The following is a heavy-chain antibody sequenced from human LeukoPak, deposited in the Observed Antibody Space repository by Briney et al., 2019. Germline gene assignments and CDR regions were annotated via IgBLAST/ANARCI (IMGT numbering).Heavy chain of an antibody. J-gene: IGHJ4*02. V-gene: IGHV5-51*01. CDR1: GYDFTNSW. CDR2: IYPGNSEV. CDR3: ARIAEYSSSSGFYGVY. D-gene: IGHD6-6*01. Sequence: GDSLKISCKGSGYDFTNSWIGWVRQMPGKGLELMGIIYPGNSEVRYRPSFQGQVTMSVDKSLNTAYLQWSSLKASDTAMYYCARIAEYSSSSGFYGVYWGQGTLISVSS.